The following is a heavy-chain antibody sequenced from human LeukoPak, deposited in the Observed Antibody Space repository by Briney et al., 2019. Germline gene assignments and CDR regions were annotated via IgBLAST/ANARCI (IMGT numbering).Heavy chain of an antibody. CDR1: GYTFTAYY. V-gene: IGHV1-2*02. CDR3: ARAPTYYYDSSGYYIDY. D-gene: IGHD3-22*01. CDR2: INPDSDGT. J-gene: IGHJ4*02. Sequence: ASVKVSCKASGYTFTAYYIQWVREAPGQGLEWMVWINPDSDGTNYAQKFQGRVTVTRDTSISTAYMELSRLRSDDTAGYYCARAPTYYYDSSGYYIDYWGQGTLVTVSS.